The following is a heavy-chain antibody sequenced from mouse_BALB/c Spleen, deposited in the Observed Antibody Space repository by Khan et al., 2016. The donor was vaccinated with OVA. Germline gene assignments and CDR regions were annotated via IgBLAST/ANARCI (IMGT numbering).Heavy chain of an antibody. CDR3: ARGVNDWAWFAY. Sequence: VQLQQSGAELVKSGASVKLSCTASGFNIKDTYIHWMKQGPEQGLEWIGRIDPANGRTNYDPEFQDKATITAETSSNTAYLQLSSLISEDTGVYYCARGVNDWAWFAYWGQGTLVTVSA. J-gene: IGHJ3*01. CDR1: GFNIKDTY. D-gene: IGHD4-1*01. V-gene: IGHV14-3*02. CDR2: IDPANGRT.